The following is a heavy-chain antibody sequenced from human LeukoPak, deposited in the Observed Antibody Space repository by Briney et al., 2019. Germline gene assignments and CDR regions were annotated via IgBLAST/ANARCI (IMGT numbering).Heavy chain of an antibody. V-gene: IGHV3-48*03. Sequence: PGVSLTLSCAASGFTFGSYEINWVRQAPGEGLEWVLYISSSGSTIYYADSVKGRLTTSRDNDKNSLYLQMNSLRAEDTAVYYCARVYGDYLDYYYYMDVWGKGTTVTISS. CDR2: ISSSGSTI. CDR1: GFTFGSYE. D-gene: IGHD4-17*01. CDR3: ARVYGDYLDYYYYMDV. J-gene: IGHJ6*03.